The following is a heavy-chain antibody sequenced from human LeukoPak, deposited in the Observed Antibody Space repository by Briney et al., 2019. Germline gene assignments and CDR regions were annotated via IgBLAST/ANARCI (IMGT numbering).Heavy chain of an antibody. CDR3: ARARWTSTVTTYYLDY. Sequence: ASVKVSCKASGYMFSDYAIQWVRQAPGQGLEWMGWINAGNGKTEYSQKFQGRVTITRETSASTAYVELSGLRSEDTAVYYCARARWTSTVTTYYLDYWGQGTLVTVSS. CDR2: INAGNGKT. J-gene: IGHJ4*02. CDR1: GYMFSDYA. V-gene: IGHV1-3*01. D-gene: IGHD4-17*01.